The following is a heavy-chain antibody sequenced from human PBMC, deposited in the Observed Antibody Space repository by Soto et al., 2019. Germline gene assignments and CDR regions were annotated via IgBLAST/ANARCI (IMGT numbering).Heavy chain of an antibody. CDR1: RGSFSGYY. V-gene: IGHV4-34*01. J-gene: IGHJ6*02. Sequence: SETLSLTCAVYRGSFSGYYWSWIRQPPGKGLEWIGEINHSGSTNYNPSLKSRVTISVDTSKNQFSLKLSSVTAADTAVYYCARRPWVVTPSGYYYYGRDVWGQGTTVTVS. D-gene: IGHD2-21*02. CDR2: INHSGST. CDR3: ARRPWVVTPSGYYYYGRDV.